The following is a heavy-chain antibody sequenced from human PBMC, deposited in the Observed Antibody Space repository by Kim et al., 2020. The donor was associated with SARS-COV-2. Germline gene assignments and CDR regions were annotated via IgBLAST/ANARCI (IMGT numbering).Heavy chain of an antibody. CDR3: GRHRPPGSSSGWYGGPDIDY. V-gene: IGHV5-10-1*01. CDR2: IDPSDSYT. D-gene: IGHD6-19*01. CDR1: GYSFTSYW. J-gene: IGHJ4*02. Sequence: GESLKISCKGSGYSFTSYWISWVRQMPGQGLEWMGRIDPSDSYTNYSPSFQGRVTISGDKSISTAYLQWSSLKASDTAMYYCGRHRPPGSSSGWYGGPDIDYWGQGTLVTVSS.